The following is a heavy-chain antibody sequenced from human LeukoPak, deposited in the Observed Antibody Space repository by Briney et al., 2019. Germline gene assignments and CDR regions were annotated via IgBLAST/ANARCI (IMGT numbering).Heavy chain of an antibody. CDR2: IYYSGST. Sequence: SETLSLTCSVSGGSISSYYWSWIRQPPGKGLEWLGYIYYSGSTNYNPSLKSRVTISVDTSKNQFSLKLSSVTAADTAVYYCARTVAHYYYYYYMDVWGKGTTVTVSS. CDR3: ARTVAHYYYYYYMDV. D-gene: IGHD4-23*01. CDR1: GGSISSYY. J-gene: IGHJ6*03. V-gene: IGHV4-59*01.